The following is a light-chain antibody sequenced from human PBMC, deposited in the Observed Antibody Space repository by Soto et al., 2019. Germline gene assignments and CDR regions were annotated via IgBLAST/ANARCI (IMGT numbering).Light chain of an antibody. Sequence: QSALTQPASVSGSPGQSITISCTGTSSDVGGYNYVSWYQQHPGKAPKLMIYEVSNRPSGVSNRFSGSKSGNTASLTISGLQAEDEADYYCSSYTSSSKYVFGTRTKLTVL. CDR3: SSYTSSSKYV. CDR2: EVS. CDR1: SSDVGGYNY. V-gene: IGLV2-14*01. J-gene: IGLJ1*01.